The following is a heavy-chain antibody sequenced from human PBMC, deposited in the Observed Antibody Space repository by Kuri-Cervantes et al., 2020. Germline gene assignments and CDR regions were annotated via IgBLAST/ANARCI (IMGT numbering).Heavy chain of an antibody. CDR1: GFTFSSYG. J-gene: IGHJ1*01. V-gene: IGHV3-30*03. CDR3: ASGPYYDILTGYYPYFQH. Sequence: GGSLRLSCAASGFTFSSYGMHWVRQAPGKGLEWVAVISYDGSNKYYADSVKGRFTISRDNSKNTLYLQMNSLRAEDTAVYYCASGPYYDILTGYYPYFQHWGQGTLVTVSS. CDR2: ISYDGSNK. D-gene: IGHD3-9*01.